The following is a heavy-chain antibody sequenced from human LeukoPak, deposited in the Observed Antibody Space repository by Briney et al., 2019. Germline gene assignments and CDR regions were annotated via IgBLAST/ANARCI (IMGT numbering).Heavy chain of an antibody. Sequence: SETLSLTCTVSGYSISSGYYWSWIRPPARKGLEWIGRIYTSGSTNYNPSLKSRVTMSVDTSKNQFSLKLSSVTAADTAVYYCAGGGAVAGEFDYWGQGTLVTVSS. J-gene: IGHJ4*02. D-gene: IGHD6-19*01. CDR1: GYSISSGYY. V-gene: IGHV4-4*07. CDR2: IYTSGST. CDR3: AGGGAVAGEFDY.